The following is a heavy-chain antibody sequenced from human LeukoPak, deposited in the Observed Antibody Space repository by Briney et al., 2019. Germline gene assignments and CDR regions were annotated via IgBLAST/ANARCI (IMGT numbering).Heavy chain of an antibody. CDR3: ARAGFTFSDYFGSFFDY. D-gene: IGHD3-10*01. CDR1: GFTFSSYS. Sequence: GGSLRLSCAASGFTFSSYSMIWVRQAPGKGLEWVSHISSSSSTIYYADSVKGRFTISRDNAKNSLYLRMNSLRAEDTAVYYCARAGFTFSDYFGSFFDYWGQGTLVTVSS. CDR2: ISSSSSTI. V-gene: IGHV3-48*01. J-gene: IGHJ4*02.